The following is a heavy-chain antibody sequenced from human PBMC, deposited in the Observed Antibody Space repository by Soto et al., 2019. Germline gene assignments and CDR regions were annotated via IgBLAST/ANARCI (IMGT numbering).Heavy chain of an antibody. CDR1: GYSFTSYW. Sequence: GESLKISCKGSGYSFTSYWIGWVRQMPGKGLEWMGIIYPGDSDTRYSPSFQGQVTISADKSISTAYLQWSSLKASDTAMYYCARAVRATPKKYCTNGVCPHYYYYGMDVWGQGTTVTVSS. D-gene: IGHD2-8*01. CDR3: ARAVRATPKKYCTNGVCPHYYYYGMDV. V-gene: IGHV5-51*01. CDR2: IYPGDSDT. J-gene: IGHJ6*02.